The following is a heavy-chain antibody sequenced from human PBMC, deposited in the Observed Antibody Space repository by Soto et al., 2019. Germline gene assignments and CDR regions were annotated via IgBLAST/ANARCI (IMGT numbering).Heavy chain of an antibody. CDR3: AHRLIVRFLDPGTAPFDY. J-gene: IGHJ4*02. V-gene: IGHV2-5*02. CDR1: GFSLSTSGVG. CDR2: IYWDDDK. Sequence: QITLKESGPTLVKPTQTLTLTFTFSGFSLSTSGVGVGWIRQPPGQALECLAPIYWDDDKRYSPSLRNRLTITKDTSKNQVVLTMTNMDPVDTATYYCAHRLIVRFLDPGTAPFDYWCQGTLVTVSS. D-gene: IGHD3-3*01.